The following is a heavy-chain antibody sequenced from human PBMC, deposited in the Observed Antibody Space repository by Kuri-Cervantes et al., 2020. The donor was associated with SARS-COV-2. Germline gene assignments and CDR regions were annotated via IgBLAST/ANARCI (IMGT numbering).Heavy chain of an antibody. CDR1: GFTFSGSA. J-gene: IGHJ4*02. CDR2: IRSKANSYAT. D-gene: IGHD2-8*01. Sequence: GESLKISCAASGFTFSGSAMHWVRQASGKGLEWVGRIRSKANSYATAYAASVKGRFTISRDDSMNTAYLQMNSLKTEDTAVYYCTRQGVDYWGQGTLVTVSS. CDR3: TRQGVDY. V-gene: IGHV3-73*01.